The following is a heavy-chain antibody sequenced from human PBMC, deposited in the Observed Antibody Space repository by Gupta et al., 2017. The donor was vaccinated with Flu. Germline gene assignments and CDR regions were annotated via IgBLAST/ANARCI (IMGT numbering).Heavy chain of an antibody. V-gene: IGHV3-15*01. D-gene: IGHD3-3*01. Sequence: DYAAPVKGRFTISRDDSKNTLYLQMNSLKTEDTAVYYCTHTYPFWSENYYGMDVWGQGTTVTVSS. J-gene: IGHJ6*02. CDR3: THTYPFWSENYYGMDV.